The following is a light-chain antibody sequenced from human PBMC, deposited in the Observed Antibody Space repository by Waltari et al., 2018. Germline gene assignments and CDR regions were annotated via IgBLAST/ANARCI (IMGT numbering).Light chain of an antibody. Sequence: EIVMTQSPATLSVSPGERATLSCRASQSISSNLAWYQQKPGQAPRLLTYGASTMATGIPASFSGSGSGTEFTLTISSLQSEDFAVYYCQQYNNWPLYTFGQGTKLEIK. CDR1: QSISSN. CDR2: GAS. V-gene: IGKV3-15*01. J-gene: IGKJ2*01. CDR3: QQYNNWPLYT.